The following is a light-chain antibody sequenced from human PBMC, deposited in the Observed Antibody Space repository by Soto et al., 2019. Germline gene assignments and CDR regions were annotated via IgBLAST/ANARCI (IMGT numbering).Light chain of an antibody. J-gene: IGLJ2*01. CDR2: DVN. CDR1: SSDVGAYNY. Sequence: QSALPQPASVSGSPGQSITLSCAGTSSDVGAYNYVSWYQHHPGKAPKVMIYDVNNRPSGVSYRFSGSKSGNTASLTISGLQAEDEADYYCCSYTRSDTFVFGGGTKLTVL. V-gene: IGLV2-14*03. CDR3: CSYTRSDTFV.